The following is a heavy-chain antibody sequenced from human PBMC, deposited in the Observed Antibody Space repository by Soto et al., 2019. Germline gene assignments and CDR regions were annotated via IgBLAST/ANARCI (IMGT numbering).Heavy chain of an antibody. J-gene: IGHJ4*02. D-gene: IGHD5-18*01. CDR1: GGSFSGYY. CDR3: ARAYSKNVDTAMVTSRYYFDY. Sequence: SETLSLTCAVYGGSFSGYYWSWIRQPPGKGLEWIGEINHSGSTNYNPSLKSRVTISVDTSKNQFSLKLSSVTAADTAVYYCARAYSKNVDTAMVTSRYYFDYWGQGTLVTVSS. V-gene: IGHV4-34*01. CDR2: INHSGST.